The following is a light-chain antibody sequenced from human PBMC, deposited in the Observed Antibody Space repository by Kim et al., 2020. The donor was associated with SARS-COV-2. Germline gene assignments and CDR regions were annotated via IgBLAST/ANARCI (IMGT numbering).Light chain of an antibody. J-gene: IGLJ3*02. CDR1: SGSIASNY. CDR3: QSYDSSNHGV. CDR2: EDN. V-gene: IGLV6-57*04. Sequence: NFMLTQPHSVSESPGKTVTISCTRSSGSIASNYVQWYQQRTGSAPTTVIYEDNQRPSGVPDRFSGSIDSSSNSASLTISGLKTEDEADYYCQSYDSSNHGVSGGGTQLTVL.